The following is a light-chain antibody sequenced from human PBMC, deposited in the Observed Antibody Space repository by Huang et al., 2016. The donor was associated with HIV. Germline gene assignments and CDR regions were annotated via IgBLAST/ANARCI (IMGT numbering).Light chain of an antibody. CDR2: GAS. Sequence: DIVMTQSPATLSVSPGERDTLSCRASQSVSSNLAWYQQPPGQAPRLLIYGASTRATGIPARFSGSGSGTKFTLTISSLQSEDFAVYYCQQFNNWPITFGQGTRLEMK. V-gene: IGKV3-15*01. J-gene: IGKJ5*01. CDR1: QSVSSN. CDR3: QQFNNWPIT.